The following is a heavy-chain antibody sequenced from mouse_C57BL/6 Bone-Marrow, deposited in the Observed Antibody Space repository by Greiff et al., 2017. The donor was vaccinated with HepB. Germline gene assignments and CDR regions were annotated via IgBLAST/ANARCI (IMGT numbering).Heavy chain of an antibody. V-gene: IGHV14-4*01. D-gene: IGHD2-4*01. CDR1: GFNIKDDY. CDR2: IDPENGDT. CDR3: TYYDYVAWFAY. J-gene: IGHJ3*01. Sequence: VQLQQSGAELVRPGASVKLSCTASGFNIKDDYMHWVKQRPEQGLEWIGWIDPENGDTEYASKFQGKATITADTSSNTAYLKLSSLTSEDTAVYYCTYYDYVAWFAYWGQGTLVTVSA.